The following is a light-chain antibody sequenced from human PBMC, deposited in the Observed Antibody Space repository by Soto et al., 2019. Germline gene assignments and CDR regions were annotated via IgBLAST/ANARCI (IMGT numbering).Light chain of an antibody. CDR3: CSHTLSTTWV. CDR1: SSDVGAFNF. CDR2: EVS. Sequence: QSALTQPASVSGSPGQSITISCTGTSSDVGAFNFVSWYQHHPGKAPKLIIYEVSDRPSGVSNRFSGSKSGNTASLTISGLQAEDEADYYCCSHTLSTTWVFGGGTKLTVL. J-gene: IGLJ3*02. V-gene: IGLV2-14*01.